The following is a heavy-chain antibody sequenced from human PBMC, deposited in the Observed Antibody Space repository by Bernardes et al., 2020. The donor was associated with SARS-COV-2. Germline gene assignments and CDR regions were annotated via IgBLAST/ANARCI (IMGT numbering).Heavy chain of an antibody. V-gene: IGHV3-21*01. CDR3: ARDLTVVTSPDAFDI. CDR1: GFTFSSYS. D-gene: IGHD5-12*01. CDR2: ISSSSSYI. J-gene: IGHJ3*02. Sequence: GGSLRLSCAASGFTFSSYSMNWVRQAPGKGLEWVSSISSSSSYIYYADSVKGRFTISRDNAKNSLYLQMNSLRAEDTAVYYCARDLTVVTSPDAFDIWGQGKMVTVSS.